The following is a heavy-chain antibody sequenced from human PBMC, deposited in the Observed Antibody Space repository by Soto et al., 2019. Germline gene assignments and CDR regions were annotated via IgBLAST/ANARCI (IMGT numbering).Heavy chain of an antibody. V-gene: IGHV4-59*08. CDR2: IYYNGST. Sequence: QVQLQESGPGLVKPSETLSLTCTLSGGSISSYYWSWIRQPPGKGLEWIGYIYYNGSTNYKHNPSIESRVTISLDTSKNQFSLNLSSVTAADPAIYYCARFPDYVYYVAPWGRGTLVTVSS. D-gene: IGHD3-10*02. CDR1: GGSISSYY. CDR3: ARFPDYVYYVAP. J-gene: IGHJ5*02.